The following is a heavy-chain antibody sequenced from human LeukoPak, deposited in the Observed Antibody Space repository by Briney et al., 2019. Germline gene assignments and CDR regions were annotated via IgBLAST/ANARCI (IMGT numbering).Heavy chain of an antibody. CDR1: GFTFSDYY. V-gene: IGHV3-11*06. Sequence: PGGSLRLSCAASGFTFSDYYMSWIRQAPGKGLEWVSYISSSSSYTNYADSVKGRLTISRDNAKNSLYLQMNSLRAEDTAVYYCARDRGYCSSTSCYPHWFGPWGQGTLVTVSS. D-gene: IGHD2-2*01. CDR3: ARDRGYCSSTSCYPHWFGP. CDR2: ISSSSSYT. J-gene: IGHJ5*02.